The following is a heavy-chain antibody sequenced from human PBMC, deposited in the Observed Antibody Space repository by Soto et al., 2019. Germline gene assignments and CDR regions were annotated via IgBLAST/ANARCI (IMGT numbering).Heavy chain of an antibody. CDR1: GGSISSSSYY. CDR3: ARDMITFGGAPPGY. V-gene: IGHV4-39*01. Sequence: SETLSLTCTVSGGSISSSSYYWGWIRQPPGKGLEWIGSIYYSGSTYYNPSLKSRVTISVDTSKNQFSLKLSSVTAADTAVYYCARDMITFGGAPPGYWGQGTLVTVSS. CDR2: IYYSGST. J-gene: IGHJ4*02. D-gene: IGHD3-16*01.